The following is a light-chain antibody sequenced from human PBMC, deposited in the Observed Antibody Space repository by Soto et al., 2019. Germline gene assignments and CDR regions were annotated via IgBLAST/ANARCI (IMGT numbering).Light chain of an antibody. J-gene: IGLJ3*02. CDR3: SSYTSSSTLNWV. V-gene: IGLV2-14*01. CDR1: SSDVGGYNY. CDR2: EVS. Sequence: QSVLIQPASVSGSPGQSITISCTGTSSDVGGYNYVSWYQQHPGKAPKLMIYEVSNRPSGVSNRFSGSKSGNTASLTISGLQAEDEADYYCSSYTSSSTLNWVFGGGTKLTVL.